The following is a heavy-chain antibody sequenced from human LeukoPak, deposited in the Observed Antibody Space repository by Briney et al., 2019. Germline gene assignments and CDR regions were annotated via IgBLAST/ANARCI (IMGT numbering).Heavy chain of an antibody. CDR1: GGSISSYY. CDR3: ARENWRSKSIDFDS. V-gene: IGHV4-59*12. D-gene: IGHD6-6*01. CDR2: MYHSGGT. Sequence: SETLSLTCTVSGGSISSYYWNWIRQPPGKGLEWIGYMYHSGGTNYSPSLKSRVTISVDTSKNQFSLKLSSVTAADTAAYFCARENWRSKSIDFDSWGQGTLVTVSS. J-gene: IGHJ4*02.